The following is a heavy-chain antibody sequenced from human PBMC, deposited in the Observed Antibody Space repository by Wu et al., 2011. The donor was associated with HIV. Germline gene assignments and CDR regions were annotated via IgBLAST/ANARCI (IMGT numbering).Heavy chain of an antibody. CDR1: GYTFTGYY. J-gene: IGHJ3*02. V-gene: IGHV1-2*02. CDR3: ARASSSNDAFDI. CDR2: INPNTGGT. D-gene: IGHD6-13*01. Sequence: QVQLVQSGAEVKKPGASVKVSCKASGYTFTGYYMHWVRQAPGQGLEWMGWINPNTGGTNYAQKFQGSVTMTRDTSINTAYMELSGLRSDDTAVYYCARASSSNDAFDIWGQGTMVTVS.